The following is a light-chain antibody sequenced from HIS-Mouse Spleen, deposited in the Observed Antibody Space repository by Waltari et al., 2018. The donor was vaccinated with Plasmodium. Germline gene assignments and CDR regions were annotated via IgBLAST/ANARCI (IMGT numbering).Light chain of an antibody. V-gene: IGKV1-39*01. CDR1: QSISSY. Sequence: DIQMTQSPSSLSASVGDRVTITCRSSQSISSYLNWYQQKPGKALKLLIEAASRLQSWVPSRCSGSGSGTDFTLTISSLQPGDFATYYCQQSYSTWTFGQGTKVEIK. CDR2: AAS. CDR3: QQSYSTWT. J-gene: IGKJ1*01.